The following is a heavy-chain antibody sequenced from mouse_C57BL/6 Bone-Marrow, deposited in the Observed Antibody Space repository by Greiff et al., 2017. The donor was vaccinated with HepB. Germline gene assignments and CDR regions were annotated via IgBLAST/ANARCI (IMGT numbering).Heavy chain of an antibody. CDR3: TRDDMDY. CDR1: GYTFTDYE. V-gene: IGHV1-15*01. Sequence: QVQLQQSGAELVRPGASVTLSCKASGYTFTDYEMHWVKQTPVHGLEWIGAIDPETGGTAYNQKFKGKAILTADKSSSTAYLELRSLTSEDSAVYYCTRDDMDYWGQGTSVTVSS. CDR2: IDPETGGT. J-gene: IGHJ4*01.